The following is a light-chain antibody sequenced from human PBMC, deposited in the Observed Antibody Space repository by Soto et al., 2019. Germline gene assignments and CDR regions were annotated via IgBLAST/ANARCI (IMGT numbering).Light chain of an antibody. J-gene: IGKJ4*01. CDR1: QSLLHSNGYNY. CDR3: LQGTHWPPT. CDR2: LGS. Sequence: DIVMTQSPLSLPVTPGEPASISCRSSQSLLHSNGYNYLDWYLQKPGQSPQLLIYLGSNRASGVPDRFSGSGSGTDFTLRISRVEAEDVGIYFCLQGTHWPPTFGGGTTVDIK. V-gene: IGKV2-28*01.